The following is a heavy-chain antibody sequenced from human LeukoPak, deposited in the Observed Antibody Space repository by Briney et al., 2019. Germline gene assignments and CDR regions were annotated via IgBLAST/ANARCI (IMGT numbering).Heavy chain of an antibody. J-gene: IGHJ5*02. V-gene: IGHV4-39*01. Sequence: SETLSLTCTVSGGSISSSSYYWGWIRQPPGKGLEWIGSIYYSGSTYYNPSLKSRVTISVDTSKNQFSLKLSSVTAADMAVYYCARRRSSGTNWFDPWGQGTLVTVSS. CDR2: IYYSGST. CDR3: ARRRSSGTNWFDP. D-gene: IGHD3-3*01. CDR1: GGSISSSSYY.